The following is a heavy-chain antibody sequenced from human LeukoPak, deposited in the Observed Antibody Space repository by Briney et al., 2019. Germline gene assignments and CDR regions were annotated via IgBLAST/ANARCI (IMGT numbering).Heavy chain of an antibody. Sequence: SETLSLTCTVSGYSISSGYYWGWIRQPPGKGLEWIGSIYHSGSTYYNPSLKSRVTISVDRSKNQFSLKLSSVTAADTAVYYCARDATAMVGGDWFDPWGQGTLVTVSS. V-gene: IGHV4-38-2*02. D-gene: IGHD5-18*01. J-gene: IGHJ5*02. CDR2: IYHSGST. CDR1: GYSISSGYY. CDR3: ARDATAMVGGDWFDP.